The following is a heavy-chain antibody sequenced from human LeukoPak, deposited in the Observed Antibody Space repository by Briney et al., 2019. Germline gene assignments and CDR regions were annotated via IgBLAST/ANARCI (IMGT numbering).Heavy chain of an antibody. CDR1: GFTFSSYA. CDR2: ISGSGGAR. CDR3: ATRGNYRSFDY. Sequence: GGSLRLSCAASGFTFSSYAVSWVRQGPGKGLEWVSGISGSGGARDYADSVKGRFTISRDNSRNTLYLQMNSLSTEDTAVYYCATRGNYRSFDYWGQGTLVTVSS. V-gene: IGHV3-23*01. D-gene: IGHD1-26*01. J-gene: IGHJ4*02.